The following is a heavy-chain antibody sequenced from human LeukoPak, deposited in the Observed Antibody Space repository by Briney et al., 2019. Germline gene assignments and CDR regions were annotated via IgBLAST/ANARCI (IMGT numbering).Heavy chain of an antibody. CDR2: IYYSGST. CDR3: ARDRGIAAAGYYYYYMDV. CDR1: GGSFSGYY. J-gene: IGHJ6*03. D-gene: IGHD6-13*01. Sequence: SETLSLTCAVYGGSFSGYYWSWIRQPPGKGLEWIGYIYYSGSTNYNPSLKSRVTISVDTSKNQFSLKLSSVTAADTAVYYCARDRGIAAAGYYYYYMDVWGKGTTVTISS. V-gene: IGHV4-59*01.